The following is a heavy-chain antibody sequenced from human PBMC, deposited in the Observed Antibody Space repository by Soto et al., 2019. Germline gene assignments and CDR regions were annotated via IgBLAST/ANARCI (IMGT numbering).Heavy chain of an antibody. CDR3: ARCWGSLPHWFDP. D-gene: IGHD3-16*01. Sequence: SETLALTCSVPGASYSDYPWSWLRQTPGKGLECIGGISHGGSTNYNPSRKSRVTISADTYKNQFCLKWKSVTAACTAVYYCARCWGSLPHWFDPWGLRTLVTVSS. CDR2: ISHGGST. J-gene: IGHJ5*02. V-gene: IGHV4-34*01. CDR1: GASYSDYP.